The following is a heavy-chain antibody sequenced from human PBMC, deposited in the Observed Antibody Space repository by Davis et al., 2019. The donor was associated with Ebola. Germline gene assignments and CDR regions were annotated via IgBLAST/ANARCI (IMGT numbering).Heavy chain of an antibody. V-gene: IGHV2-5*01. CDR1: GGSISSGDYY. D-gene: IGHD3-10*01. CDR3: AHLPARRGYFDY. CDR2: IYWNDDK. Sequence: TLSLTCTVSGGSISSGDYYWSWIRQPPGKALEWLALIYWNDDKRYSPSLKSRLTITKDTSKNQVVLTMTNMDPVDTATYYCAHLPARRGYFDYWGQGTLVTVSS. J-gene: IGHJ4*02.